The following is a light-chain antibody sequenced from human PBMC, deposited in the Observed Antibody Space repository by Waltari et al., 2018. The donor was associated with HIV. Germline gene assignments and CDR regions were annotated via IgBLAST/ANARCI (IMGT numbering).Light chain of an antibody. CDR1: RSNIGAGYF. CDR3: QSYDSSLRASV. CDR2: SHS. V-gene: IGLV1-40*01. Sequence: QSALTQPPSVSGAPGQRVTISCTGNRSNIGAGYFVHWYQHLPGTDPKLLGCSHSKRPSGGPDRFSGSKSGTSASLVITGLQAEDEADYYCQSYDSSLRASVFGGGTKLTVL. J-gene: IGLJ2*01.